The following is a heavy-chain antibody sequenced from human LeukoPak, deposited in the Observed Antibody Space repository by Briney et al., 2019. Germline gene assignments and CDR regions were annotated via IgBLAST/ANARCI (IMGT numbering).Heavy chain of an antibody. Sequence: ASVKVSCKASGYTFTSYDINWVRQATGQGLEWMGWMNPNSGNTGYAQKFQGRVTITRNTSISTAYMELSSLRSEDTAVYYCARAKRGYSYGYSGRRGNWFDPWGQGTLVTVSS. J-gene: IGHJ5*02. D-gene: IGHD5-18*01. V-gene: IGHV1-8*03. CDR3: ARAKRGYSYGYSGRRGNWFDP. CDR2: MNPNSGNT. CDR1: GYTFTSYD.